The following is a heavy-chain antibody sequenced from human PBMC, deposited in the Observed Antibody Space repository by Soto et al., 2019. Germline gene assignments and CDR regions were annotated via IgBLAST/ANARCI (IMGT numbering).Heavy chain of an antibody. V-gene: IGHV3-30*18. CDR2: VSHDGRNA. J-gene: IGHJ4*02. D-gene: IGHD6-19*01. Sequence: VQLVESGGGVVQPGRSLRLSCAASGFTFSDYAMHWVRQAPGKGLEWVAVVSHDGRNAHYADSVQGRFSISSDSSKNTVSLEMTRLRAEDTAVYYCAKGGRQWLVTSGFNYWGPGALVTVSS. CDR1: GFTFSDYA. CDR3: AKGGRQWLVTSGFNY.